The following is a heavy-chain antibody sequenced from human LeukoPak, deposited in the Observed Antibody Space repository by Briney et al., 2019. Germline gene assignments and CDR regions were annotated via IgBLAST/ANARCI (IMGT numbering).Heavy chain of an antibody. CDR3: AKELYYYDTSRYFDI. CDR1: GFTFSDYG. V-gene: IGHV3-30*18. CDR2: ISSEGHRI. D-gene: IGHD3-22*01. J-gene: IGHJ2*01. Sequence: GGSLRLSCAASGFTFSDYGIHWVRQAPGKGLEWVALISSEGHRIHYGDSVKGRFTISRDNSKNMVYLQMNSLSLEDTALYYCAKELYYYDTSRYFDIWGRGTLVTVSS.